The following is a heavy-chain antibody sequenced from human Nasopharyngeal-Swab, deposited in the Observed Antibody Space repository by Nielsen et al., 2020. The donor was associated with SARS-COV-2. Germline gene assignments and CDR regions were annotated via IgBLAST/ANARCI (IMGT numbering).Heavy chain of an antibody. CDR2: INHSGST. CDR3: ARPTTLGYYYGMDV. J-gene: IGHJ6*02. Sequence: WIRQPPGKGLEWIGEINHSGSTNYNPSLKRRVTIPVDTSKNQFSLKLSSVTAADTAVYYCARPTTLGYYYGMDVWGQGTTVTVSS. D-gene: IGHD1-14*01. V-gene: IGHV4-34*01.